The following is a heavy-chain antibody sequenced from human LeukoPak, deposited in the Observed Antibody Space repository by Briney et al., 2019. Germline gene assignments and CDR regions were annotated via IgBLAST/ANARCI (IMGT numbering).Heavy chain of an antibody. CDR2: IWYDASNK. CDR1: GVSFRSYG. J-gene: IGHJ6*02. Sequence: GGSLRLSCAASGVSFRSYGMHWVRQAPGKGLEWVSFIWYDASNKYYAESVKGRFTISRDNSRNTVFLQMNSLRAEDTAVYYCAKGYYDFWSGYPTNLYYYYGMDVWGQGTTVTVSS. D-gene: IGHD3-3*01. V-gene: IGHV3-30*02. CDR3: AKGYYDFWSGYPTNLYYYYGMDV.